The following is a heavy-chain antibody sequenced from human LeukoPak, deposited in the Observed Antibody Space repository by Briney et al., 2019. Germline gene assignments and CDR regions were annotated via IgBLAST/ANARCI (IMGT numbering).Heavy chain of an antibody. V-gene: IGHV4-4*02. CDR1: GGSISSSNW. CDR2: IYHSGST. D-gene: IGHD6-13*01. Sequence: KPSETLSLTCAVSGGSISSSNWWSWVRQPPGKGLEWIGEIYHSGSTNYNPSLKSRVTISVDKSKNQFSLKLSSVTAADTAVYYCAREVGSSWNYYFDYWGQGTLVTVSS. J-gene: IGHJ4*02. CDR3: AREVGSSWNYYFDY.